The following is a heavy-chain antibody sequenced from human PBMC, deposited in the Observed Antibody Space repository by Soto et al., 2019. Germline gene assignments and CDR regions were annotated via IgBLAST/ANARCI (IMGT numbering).Heavy chain of an antibody. Sequence: GESLKISCKGSGYSFAGYWITWVRQKPGKGLEWMGRIDTSDSKTYYSASFRGHVTISVTKSITTVFLQWSSLRASDTAMYYCAREIYGSDTGPDFQYYFDSWGQGTPVTVSS. V-gene: IGHV5-10-1*01. CDR1: GYSFAGYW. CDR3: AREIYGSDTGPDFQYYFDS. CDR2: IDTSDSKT. J-gene: IGHJ4*02. D-gene: IGHD2-8*02.